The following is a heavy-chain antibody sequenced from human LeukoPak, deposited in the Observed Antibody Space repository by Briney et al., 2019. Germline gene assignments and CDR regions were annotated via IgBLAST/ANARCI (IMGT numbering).Heavy chain of an antibody. CDR2: IYTSGST. V-gene: IGHV4-4*07. J-gene: IGHJ6*03. Sequence: ASETLSLTCTVSGGSISSYYWSWIRQPAGKGLEWIGRIYTSGSTNYNPSLKSRVTMSVDTSKNQFSLKLSTVTAADTAVYYCARVSQQTPFYVYYYYYYMDVWGKGTTVTVSS. D-gene: IGHD5/OR15-5a*01. CDR1: GGSISSYY. CDR3: ARVSQQTPFYVYYYYYYMDV.